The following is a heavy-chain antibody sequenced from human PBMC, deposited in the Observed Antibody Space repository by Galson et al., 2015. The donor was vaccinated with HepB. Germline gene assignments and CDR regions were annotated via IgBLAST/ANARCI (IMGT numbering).Heavy chain of an antibody. Sequence: SLRLSCAASGFTFSSYGMHWVRQAPGKGLEWVAVISYDGSNKYYADSVKGRFTISRDNSKNTLYLQMNSLRAEDTAVYYCAKDKRYCSSTSCSMIEAFDIWGQGTMVTVSS. CDR3: AKDKRYCSSTSCSMIEAFDI. CDR1: GFTFSSYG. CDR2: ISYDGSNK. J-gene: IGHJ3*02. V-gene: IGHV3-30*18. D-gene: IGHD2-2*01.